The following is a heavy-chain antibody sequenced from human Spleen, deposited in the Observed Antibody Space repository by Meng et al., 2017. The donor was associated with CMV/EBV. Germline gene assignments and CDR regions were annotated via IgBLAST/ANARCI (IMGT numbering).Heavy chain of an antibody. V-gene: IGHV3-66*02. CDR1: GFTFGSYW. Sequence: GESLKISCAASGFTFGSYWMHWVRQAPGKGLQWVSVIYRGGGTYYADSVKGRFTISRDNSKNTLYLQINSLSAEDTAVYFCGLATSYYYSDAFDIWGQGTMVTVSS. CDR2: IYRGGGT. CDR3: GLATSYYYSDAFDI. D-gene: IGHD3-9*01. J-gene: IGHJ3*02.